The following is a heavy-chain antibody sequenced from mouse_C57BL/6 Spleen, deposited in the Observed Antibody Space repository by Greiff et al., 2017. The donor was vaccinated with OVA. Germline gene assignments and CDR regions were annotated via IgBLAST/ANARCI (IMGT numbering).Heavy chain of an antibody. CDR1: GYTFTDYE. CDR3: TIDSNWGKTHFDY. D-gene: IGHD4-1*01. V-gene: IGHV1-15*01. CDR2: IDPETGGT. Sequence: QVQLQQSGAELVRPGASVTLSCKASGYTFTDYEMHWVKQTPVHGLEWIGAIDPETGGTAYNQKFKGKAILTADKSSSTAYMELRSLTSEDSAVYYCTIDSNWGKTHFDYWGQGTTLTVSS. J-gene: IGHJ2*01.